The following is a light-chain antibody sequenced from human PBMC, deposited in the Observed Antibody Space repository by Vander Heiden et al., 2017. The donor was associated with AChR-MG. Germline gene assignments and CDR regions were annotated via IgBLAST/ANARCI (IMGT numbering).Light chain of an antibody. CDR3: QQSYSTPRT. Sequence: DIQMTQSPSSLSASVGDRVTTTCRASQSISSYLNWYQQKPGKAPKLLIYAASRLQSGVPSRCSGSGSGTDFTLTISSLQPEDFTTYYCQQSYSTPRTFGQGTKLEIK. CDR2: AAS. V-gene: IGKV1-39*01. CDR1: QSISSY. J-gene: IGKJ2*01.